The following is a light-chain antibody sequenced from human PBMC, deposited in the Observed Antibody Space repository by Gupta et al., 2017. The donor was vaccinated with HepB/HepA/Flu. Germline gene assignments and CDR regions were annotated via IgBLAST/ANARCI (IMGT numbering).Light chain of an antibody. CDR1: SSTIGRNT. J-gene: IGLJ3*02. CDR3: AAWDDSLTGWV. Sequence: QSVLTQPPSASGTPGQRVIISCSGSSSTIGRNTVDWYQQLPGTAPRLLIYNNNQRPSGVPDRFSGSKSGTSASLAISGLQSEDEADYYCAAWDDSLTGWVFGGGTKLTVL. V-gene: IGLV1-44*01. CDR2: NNN.